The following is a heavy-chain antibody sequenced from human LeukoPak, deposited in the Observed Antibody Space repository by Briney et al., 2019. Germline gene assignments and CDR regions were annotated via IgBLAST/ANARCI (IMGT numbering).Heavy chain of an antibody. CDR3: ARGPPHYDFWSGYFPFPSFDY. J-gene: IGHJ4*02. Sequence: RTSETLSLTCAVYGGSFSGYYWSWIRQPPGKGLEWIGEINHSGSTNYNPSLKSRVTISVDTSKTQFSLKLSSVTAADTAVYYCARGPPHYDFWSGYFPFPSFDYWGQGTLVTVSS. D-gene: IGHD3-3*01. CDR2: INHSGST. V-gene: IGHV4-34*01. CDR1: GGSFSGYY.